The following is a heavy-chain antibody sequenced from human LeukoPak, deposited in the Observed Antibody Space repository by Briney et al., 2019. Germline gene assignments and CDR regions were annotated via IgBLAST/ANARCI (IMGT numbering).Heavy chain of an antibody. CDR1: GFTFSSYA. CDR2: ISGSGGST. J-gene: IGHJ3*02. CDR3: TTDIAVAGTGDAFDI. Sequence: GGSLRLSCAASGFTFSSYAMSWVRQAPGKGLEWVSVISGSGGSTYYADSVKGRFTISRDNSKNTLYLQTNSLKTEDTAVYYCTTDIAVAGTGDAFDIWGQGTMVTVSS. V-gene: IGHV3-23*01. D-gene: IGHD6-19*01.